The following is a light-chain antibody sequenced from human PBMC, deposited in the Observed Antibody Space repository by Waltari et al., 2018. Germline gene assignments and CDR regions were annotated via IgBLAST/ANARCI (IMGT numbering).Light chain of an antibody. CDR3: LLWYSGARWV. V-gene: IGLV7-46*01. CDR1: TGTVTSGQY. CDR2: DTS. Sequence: QAVVTQEPSLTVSPGGPVTPTCGSSTGTVTSGQYPYWFQPKPGQVPRTLIYDTSNKHSWTPARFSGSLVGGKAALTLSGAQPEDEADYYCLLWYSGARWVFGGGTKLSVL. J-gene: IGLJ3*02.